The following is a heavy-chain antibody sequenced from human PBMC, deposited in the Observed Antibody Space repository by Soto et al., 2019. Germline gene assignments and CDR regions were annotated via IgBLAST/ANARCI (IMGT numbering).Heavy chain of an antibody. CDR1: GVTVGDYS. V-gene: IGHV3-21*01. CDR2: ISSSSSYI. CDR3: ACSEGLPARRDYGMDV. J-gene: IGHJ6*02. D-gene: IGHD6-6*01. Sequence: CGVTVGDYSGNGVLKTTGKGLEWVSSISSSSSYIYYAASVKGRFTISRDHAKNSLYLQMNSLRAEDTAVYYCACSEGLPARRDYGMDVCGQATTGTGSS.